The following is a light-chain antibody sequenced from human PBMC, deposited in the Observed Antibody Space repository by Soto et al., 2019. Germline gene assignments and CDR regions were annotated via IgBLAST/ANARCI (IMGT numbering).Light chain of an antibody. J-gene: IGLJ2*01. CDR2: DVN. CDR3: TSYTTTYTLP. Sequence: QSVLTQPASVSGSPGQSITISCTGTSRDIGSSPYVSWYQQYPGKAPKCMIYDVNNRPSGVSNLFSGSKSGNTASLSISGFQAEDEAVYYCTSYTTTYTLPLGGGTKLTVL. CDR1: SRDIGSSPY. V-gene: IGLV2-14*03.